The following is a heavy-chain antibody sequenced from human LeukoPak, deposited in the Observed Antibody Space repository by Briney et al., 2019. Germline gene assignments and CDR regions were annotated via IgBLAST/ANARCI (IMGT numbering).Heavy chain of an antibody. V-gene: IGHV4-39*07. J-gene: IGHJ6*03. CDR1: GGSISSGSYY. CDR3: ARRGGRPHCSSTSCYGWYYYYYYMGV. CDR2: INHSGST. Sequence: SETLSLTCTVSGGSISSGSYYWSWIRQPPGKGLEWIGEINHSGSTNYNPSLKSRFTISVDTSKNKFSLKLSSVTAAATAVYYCARRGGRPHCSSTSCYGWYYYYYYMGVWGKGTTVTISS. D-gene: IGHD2-2*01.